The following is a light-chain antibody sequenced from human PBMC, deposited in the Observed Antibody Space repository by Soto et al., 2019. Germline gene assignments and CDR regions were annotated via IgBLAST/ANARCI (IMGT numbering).Light chain of an antibody. J-gene: IGLJ1*01. Sequence: QSALTPPASVSWSPGQSITISCTGTRRDVGAYTFVSWYQQHPAKVPKLMIFDVSRRPSGVSDRCSGSKSGNPASLTISGPQPEDEADYYWRSYTSSSTHGFGSGTKVTVL. CDR3: RSYTSSSTHG. V-gene: IGLV2-14*03. CDR2: DVS. CDR1: RRDVGAYTF.